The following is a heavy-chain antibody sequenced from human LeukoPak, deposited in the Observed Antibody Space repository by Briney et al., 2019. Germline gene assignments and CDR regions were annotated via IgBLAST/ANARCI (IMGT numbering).Heavy chain of an antibody. J-gene: IGHJ5*02. CDR1: GGSISSYY. V-gene: IGHV4-4*07. D-gene: IGHD3-3*01. CDR3: TRGHDFWSGSNWFDP. Sequence: KSSETLSLTCTVSGGSISSYYWSWIRQPARKGLEWIGRIYTSGSTNYNPSLKSRVTMSVDTSKNQFSLKLSSVTAADTAVYYCTRGHDFWSGSNWFDPWGQGTLVTVSS. CDR2: IYTSGST.